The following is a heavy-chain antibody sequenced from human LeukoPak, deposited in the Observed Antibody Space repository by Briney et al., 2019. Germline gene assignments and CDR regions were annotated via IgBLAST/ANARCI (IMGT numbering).Heavy chain of an antibody. J-gene: IGHJ4*02. CDR2: IYYSGST. V-gene: IGHV4-39*01. Sequence: SETLSLTCTVSGGSISSSNYYWGWIRQPPGKGLEWIGSIYYSGSTYYNPSLKSRVTISVDTSKNQFSLKLSSVTAADTAVYYCARSLGGRRGALDYWGQGTLVTVSS. CDR3: ARSLGGRRGALDY. CDR1: GGSISSSNYY. D-gene: IGHD3-10*01.